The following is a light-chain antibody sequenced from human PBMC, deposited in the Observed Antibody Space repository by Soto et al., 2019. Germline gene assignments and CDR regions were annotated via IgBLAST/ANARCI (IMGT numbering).Light chain of an antibody. CDR3: CSYAGGYTHYV. V-gene: IGLV2-11*01. Sequence: QSALTQLPSVSGSPGQSVTISCTGTRSDVGAYNYVSWYQQHPGKAPKLMICDVSQRPSGVPDRVSGSKSGNTASLTICGLQAEDEADYFCCSYAGGYTHYVFGTGTKLNVL. J-gene: IGLJ1*01. CDR2: DVS. CDR1: RSDVGAYNY.